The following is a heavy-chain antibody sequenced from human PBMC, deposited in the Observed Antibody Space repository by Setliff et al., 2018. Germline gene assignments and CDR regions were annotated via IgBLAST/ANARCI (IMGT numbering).Heavy chain of an antibody. CDR1: GDSISSYY. V-gene: IGHV4-59*01. Sequence: SETLSLTCTVSGDSISSYYWSWIRQPPGKGLEWIGYIYYSGSTNYNPSLKSRVTMSVATFENHFSLKLNSLTAAATAVYYCARVTNWGLDLRYDPWGQGILVTVSS. CDR3: ARVTNWGLDLRYDP. CDR2: IYYSGST. D-gene: IGHD7-27*01. J-gene: IGHJ5*02.